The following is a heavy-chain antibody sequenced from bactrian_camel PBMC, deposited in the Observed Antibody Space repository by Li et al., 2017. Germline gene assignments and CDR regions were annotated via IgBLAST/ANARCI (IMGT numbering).Heavy chain of an antibody. J-gene: IGHJ4*01. Sequence: QVQLVESGGESVQAGGSLRRSCAASELSYSTACMSWFRQAPGKGMEWVSGIYDDGSDTYYGADVKGRFTISRDNTKNTLYLQLNSLKTEDTALYYCARHFLGESWWVIDDWGQGTQVTV. CDR3: ARHFLGESWWVIDD. V-gene: IGHV3S6*01. CDR1: ELSYSTAC. D-gene: IGHD6*01. CDR2: IYDDGSDT.